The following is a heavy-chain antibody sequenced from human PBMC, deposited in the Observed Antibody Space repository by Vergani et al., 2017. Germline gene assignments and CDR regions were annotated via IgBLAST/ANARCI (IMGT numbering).Heavy chain of an antibody. CDR1: GGSISSSSYY. Sequence: QLQLQESGPGLVKPSETLSLTCTVSGGSISSSSYYWGWIRHPPGKGLEWIGSIYYSGSTYYNPSLKSRVTISVDTSKNQFSLKLSSVTAADTAVYYCAREEWGAAAGTWWFDPWGQGTLVTVSS. D-gene: IGHD6-13*01. CDR2: IYYSGST. V-gene: IGHV4-39*07. CDR3: AREEWGAAAGTWWFDP. J-gene: IGHJ5*02.